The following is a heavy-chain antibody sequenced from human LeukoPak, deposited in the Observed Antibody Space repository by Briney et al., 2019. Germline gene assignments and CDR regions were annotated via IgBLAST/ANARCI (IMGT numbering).Heavy chain of an antibody. V-gene: IGHV3-7*04. CDR3: ARAFAGSRGY. D-gene: IGHD3-3*01. CDR2: VKEDGTEK. Sequence: PGGSLRLSCAASGFTFSSFWMYWVRQAPGKGLEWVANVKEDGTEKYYVDSVKGRFTISRDNSKNSLYLQMNSLRVEDTAVYYCARAFAGSRGYWGQGTLITVSS. J-gene: IGHJ4*02. CDR1: GFTFSSFW.